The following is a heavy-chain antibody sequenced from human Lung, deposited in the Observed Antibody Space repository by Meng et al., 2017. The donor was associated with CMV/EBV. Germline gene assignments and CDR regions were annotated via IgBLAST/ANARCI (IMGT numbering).Heavy chain of an antibody. Sequence: GEXXKISCAAPGFTFSTYNMNWVRQAPGKGLEWVSSISSSSNYIYYADSVKGRFTISRANARNSLFLQMNSLRAEGTAVYYWGRVPRLGMSFYHGLDVWGHGTTVTVSS. CDR1: GFTFSTYN. J-gene: IGHJ6*02. V-gene: IGHV3-21*06. D-gene: IGHD7-27*01. CDR3: GRVPRLGMSFYHGLDV. CDR2: ISSSSNYI.